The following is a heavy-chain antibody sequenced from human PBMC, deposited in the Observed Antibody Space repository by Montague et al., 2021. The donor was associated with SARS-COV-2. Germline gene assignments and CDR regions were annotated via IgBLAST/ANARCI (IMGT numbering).Heavy chain of an antibody. CDR2: SGST. Sequence: SGSTTYNPSLTSRFTISVDTSKNQFSLKLISVAAADTSVYYCSRVGLGSSWYECAFDIWGHGTMCTCSS. CDR3: SRVGLGSSWYECAFDI. J-gene: IGHJ3*02. D-gene: IGHD6-13*01. V-gene: IGHV4-59*01.